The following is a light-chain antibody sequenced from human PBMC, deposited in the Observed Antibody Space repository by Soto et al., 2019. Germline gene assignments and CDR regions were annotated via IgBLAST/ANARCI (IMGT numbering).Light chain of an antibody. CDR3: EAWDETLDGLYV. J-gene: IGLJ1*01. Sequence: QSVLTQPPSVSGTPGQRVTISCSGSSSNVAINPVNWYQHLPGAAPRLLIYETDRRSSGVPDRFSASKSGTSASLAISGLTSEDEADYYCEAWDETLDGLYVFATGTKVIVL. V-gene: IGLV1-44*01. CDR1: SSNVAINP. CDR2: ETD.